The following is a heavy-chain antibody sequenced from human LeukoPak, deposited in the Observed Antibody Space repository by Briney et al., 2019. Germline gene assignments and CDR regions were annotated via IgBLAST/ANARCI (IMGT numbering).Heavy chain of an antibody. CDR3: AKDLDPVVIGGGFDY. Sequence: GGSLILYCAASGFAFDDYAMHWVRQARGKGLESVSGISWDSGSIVYGDSVKGRFTLSRDNAKNTLFLQMTNLKAEDTAFYCAKDLDPVVIGGGFDYWGQGALVTVSS. V-gene: IGHV3-9*01. D-gene: IGHD2-21*01. J-gene: IGHJ4*02. CDR1: GFAFDDYA. CDR2: ISWDSGSI.